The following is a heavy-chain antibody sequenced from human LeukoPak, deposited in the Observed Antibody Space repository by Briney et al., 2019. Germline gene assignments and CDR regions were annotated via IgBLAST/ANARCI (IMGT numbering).Heavy chain of an antibody. D-gene: IGHD6-13*01. CDR3: ARDAPVVYSSPRGWFDP. Sequence: GESLRLSCAASGFTFSSYMMTWVRQAPGKGLEWVANIKPDGGEKFYVDSVRGRFTISRDNAKNSLYLQMNSLRAEDTAVYYCARDAPVVYSSPRGWFDPWGQGTLVTVSS. CDR1: GFTFSSYM. CDR2: IKPDGGEK. J-gene: IGHJ5*02. V-gene: IGHV3-7*01.